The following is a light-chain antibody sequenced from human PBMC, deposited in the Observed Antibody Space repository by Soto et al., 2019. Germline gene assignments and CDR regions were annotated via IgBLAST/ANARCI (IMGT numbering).Light chain of an antibody. CDR3: AAWDDSLNGPI. CDR1: SSNIGSNT. CDR2: NNN. Sequence: QSVLTQPPSASGTPGQRVTISCSGSSSNIGSNTVNWYQQHPGTAPKLLIYNNNQRPSGVPDRFSCSKSGTSASLAISGLQSEDEADYYCAAWDDSLNGPIFGGGTKVTVL. J-gene: IGLJ2*01. V-gene: IGLV1-44*01.